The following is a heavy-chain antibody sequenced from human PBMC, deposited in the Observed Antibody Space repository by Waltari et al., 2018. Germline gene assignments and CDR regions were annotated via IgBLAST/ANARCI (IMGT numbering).Heavy chain of an antibody. J-gene: IGHJ2*01. V-gene: IGHV3-74*01. CDR3: AKYSSSSGGADWYFDL. CDR1: GFILSNYW. D-gene: IGHD4-4*01. CDR2: ISGSGSNA. Sequence: EEHLVESGGGLVQPGGSLGLSGAAYGFILSNYWLHWVGKAPGKGLVWVSRISGSGSNANYADSGRGRFTISRDNAKNTAYLQMNSLTVEDTAVYYCAKYSSSSGGADWYFDLWGRGSLLTVSS.